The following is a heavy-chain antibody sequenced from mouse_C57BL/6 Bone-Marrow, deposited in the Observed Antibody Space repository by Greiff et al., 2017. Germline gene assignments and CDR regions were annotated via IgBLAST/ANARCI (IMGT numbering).Heavy chain of an antibody. Sequence: QVQLQQPGAELVKPGASVKLSCKASGYTFTSYWMPWVKQRPGRGLEWIGRIDPSSGGTKYNEKFKSKATLTVDKPSSTAYMQLSSLTSEDAAVDYCARKSIYHWMANWGQGTSVTVSA. CDR1: GYTFTSYW. CDR2: IDPSSGGT. V-gene: IGHV1-72*01. CDR3: ARKSIYHWMAN. J-gene: IGHJ4*01. D-gene: IGHD2-1*01.